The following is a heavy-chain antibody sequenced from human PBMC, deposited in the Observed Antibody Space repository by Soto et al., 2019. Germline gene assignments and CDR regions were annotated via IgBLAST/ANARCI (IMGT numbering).Heavy chain of an antibody. CDR3: ARVDYDILTGYSGVGY. J-gene: IGHJ4*02. CDR2: TYYRSKWYN. D-gene: IGHD3-9*01. CDR1: GDSVSSHSAS. Sequence: SQPLSLTFAISGDSVSSHSASWNWIRPSPSRVLEWLGRTYYRSKWYNDYAVSVKSRITINPDTSKNQFSLQLNSVTPEDTAVYCCARVDYDILTGYSGVGYWGQGTLVTVSS. V-gene: IGHV6-1*01.